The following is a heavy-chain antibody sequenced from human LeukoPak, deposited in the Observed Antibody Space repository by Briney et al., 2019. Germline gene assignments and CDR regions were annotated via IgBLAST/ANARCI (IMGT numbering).Heavy chain of an antibody. D-gene: IGHD4-23*01. Sequence: GGSLRLSCAASGFTFSDYYMSWIRQGPGKGLEWVSYISSSGSTIYYADSVKGRFTISRDNAKNTLYLQMNSLRAEDTGVYYCARGTTVGREWYFDLWGRGTLVTVAS. CDR3: ARGTTVGREWYFDL. CDR2: ISSSGSTI. J-gene: IGHJ2*01. CDR1: GFTFSDYY. V-gene: IGHV3-11*04.